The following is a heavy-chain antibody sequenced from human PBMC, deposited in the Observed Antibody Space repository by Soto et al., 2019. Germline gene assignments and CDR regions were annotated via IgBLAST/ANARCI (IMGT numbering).Heavy chain of an antibody. J-gene: IGHJ4*02. Sequence: GGSLRLSCVASGFTFNSYAMHWVRQAPGKGLEWVALMSFDGSKEYYADSVKGRLTVSRDTSKDTLYLQMNSLRAEDTALYYCVKAEALPIFGVVPGGLDYWGQGTLVTVSS. V-gene: IGHV3-30*18. D-gene: IGHD3-3*01. CDR1: GFTFNSYA. CDR2: MSFDGSKE. CDR3: VKAEALPIFGVVPGGLDY.